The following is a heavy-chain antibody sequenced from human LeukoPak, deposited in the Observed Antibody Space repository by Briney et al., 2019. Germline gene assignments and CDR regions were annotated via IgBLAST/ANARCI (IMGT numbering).Heavy chain of an antibody. CDR3: ASGTVGNYALDY. J-gene: IGHJ4*02. CDR2: ISWNSGSI. D-gene: IGHD1-7*01. Sequence: PGGSLRLSCAASGFTFDDYAMHWVRQAPGKGLEWVSGISWNSGSIGYADSVKGRFTIPRDNAKNSLYLQVDSLRVEDAAVYFCASGTVGNYALDYWGQGTLVTVSS. CDR1: GFTFDDYA. V-gene: IGHV3-9*01.